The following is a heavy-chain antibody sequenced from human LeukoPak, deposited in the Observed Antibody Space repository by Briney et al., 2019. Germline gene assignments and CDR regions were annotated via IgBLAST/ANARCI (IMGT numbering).Heavy chain of an antibody. CDR3: AREVVVAATDWFDP. Sequence: GGSLRLSCAASGFTFSSYSMNWVRQAPGKGLEWVSYISSSSSTIYYADSVKGRFTISRDNAKNSLYLQMNSLRDEDTAVYYCAREVVVAATDWFDPLGPGNPGHRLL. CDR1: GFTFSSYS. CDR2: ISSSSSTI. D-gene: IGHD2-15*01. J-gene: IGHJ5*02. V-gene: IGHV3-48*02.